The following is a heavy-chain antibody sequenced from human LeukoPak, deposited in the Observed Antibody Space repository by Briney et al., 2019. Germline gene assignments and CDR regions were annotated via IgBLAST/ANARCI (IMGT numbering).Heavy chain of an antibody. Sequence: GGSLRLSCAASGFTFSDYNMRWIRQAPGKGLEWVSSISRSGSIKYYADSVKGRFTISRDNAKNSLFLQMNSLRAEDTAVYYCARVLRYCSGGNCYSGGLGYMDVWGKGTTVTISS. CDR2: ISRSGSIK. J-gene: IGHJ6*03. D-gene: IGHD2-15*01. V-gene: IGHV3-11*01. CDR3: ARVLRYCSGGNCYSGGLGYMDV. CDR1: GFTFSDYN.